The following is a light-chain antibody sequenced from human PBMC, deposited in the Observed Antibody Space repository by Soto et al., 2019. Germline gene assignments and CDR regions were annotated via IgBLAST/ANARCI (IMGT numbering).Light chain of an antibody. CDR3: QQLNSDPYT. CDR1: QSISSY. Sequence: QLTQSPSFLSAAVGDTVTITCRSSQSISSYFAWYQQKPGKAPQLLIYATSTLRSGVPSRFSGKSSATEFTLTISSLQHDDFATYHCQQLNSDPYTLGQGT. J-gene: IGKJ2*01. CDR2: ATS. V-gene: IGKV1-9*01.